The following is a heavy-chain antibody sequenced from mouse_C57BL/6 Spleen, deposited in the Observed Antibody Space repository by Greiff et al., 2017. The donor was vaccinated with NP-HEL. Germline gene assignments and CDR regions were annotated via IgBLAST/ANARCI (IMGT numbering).Heavy chain of an antibody. CDR3: ARRITTVVDAMDY. CDR2: ISSGSSTI. CDR1: GFTFSDYG. Sequence: EVMLVESGGGLVKPGGSLKLSCAASGFTFSDYGMHWVRQAPEKGLEWVAYISSGSSTIYYADTVKGRFTISRDNAKNTLFLQMTSPRSEDTAMYYCARRITTVVDAMDYWGQGTSVTVSS. J-gene: IGHJ4*01. D-gene: IGHD1-1*01. V-gene: IGHV5-17*01.